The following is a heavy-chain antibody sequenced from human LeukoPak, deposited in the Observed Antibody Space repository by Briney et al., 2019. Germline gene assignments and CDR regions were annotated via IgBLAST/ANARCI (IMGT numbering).Heavy chain of an antibody. D-gene: IGHD6-13*01. CDR3: AIPGGGYSSSWDNDDY. CDR2: IYYSGST. V-gene: IGHV4-59*12. CDR1: GGSISSYY. Sequence: SETLSLTCTVSGGSISSYYWSWIRQPPGKGLEWIGYIYYSGSTNYNPSLKSRVTISVDTFKNQFSLKLSSVTAADTAVYYCAIPGGGYSSSWDNDDYWGQGTLVTVSS. J-gene: IGHJ4*02.